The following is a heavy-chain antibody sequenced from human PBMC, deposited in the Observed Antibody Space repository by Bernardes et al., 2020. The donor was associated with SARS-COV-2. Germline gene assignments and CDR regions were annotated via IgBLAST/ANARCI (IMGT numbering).Heavy chain of an antibody. CDR3: ARGRILTGFFSWDDAFDI. CDR2: ISAYNGNT. Sequence: ASVKVSCKASGYTFTSYGISWVRQAPGQGLEWMGWISAYNGNTNYAQKLQGRVTMTTDTSTSTAYKELRSLRSDDTAVYYCARGRILTGFFSWDDAFDIWGQGTMVTVSS. CDR1: GYTFTSYG. D-gene: IGHD3-9*01. J-gene: IGHJ3*02. V-gene: IGHV1-18*01.